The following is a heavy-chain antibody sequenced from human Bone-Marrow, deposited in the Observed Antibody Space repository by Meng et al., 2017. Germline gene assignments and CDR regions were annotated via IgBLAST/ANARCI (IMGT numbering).Heavy chain of an antibody. D-gene: IGHD5-12*01. J-gene: IGHJ4*02. CDR2: ISYDGSNK. CDR1: GFTFSSYA. CDR3: ARGFMDRGGYDQYYFDY. V-gene: IGHV3-30*07. Sequence: GGSLRLSCAASGFTFSSYAMHWVRQAPGKGLEWVAVISYDGSNKYYADSVKGRFTISRDNAKNSLYLQMNSLRAEDTAVYYCARGFMDRGGYDQYYFDYWGQGTLVTVSS.